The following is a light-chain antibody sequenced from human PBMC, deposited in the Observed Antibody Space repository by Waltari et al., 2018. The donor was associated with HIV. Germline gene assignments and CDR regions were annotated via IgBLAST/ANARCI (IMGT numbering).Light chain of an antibody. V-gene: IGKV1-27*01. CDR2: GSG. CDR3: QNYNRAPRT. CDR1: QDISNY. J-gene: IGKJ1*01. Sequence: DIQITQSPSSLSASVGDRVTITCRASQDISNYLAWYQQQPGKVPKLLILGSGTLHSGVPSRFSGSGSGTDFILTISSLQPEDVATYYCQNYNRAPRTFGQGTKVEIK.